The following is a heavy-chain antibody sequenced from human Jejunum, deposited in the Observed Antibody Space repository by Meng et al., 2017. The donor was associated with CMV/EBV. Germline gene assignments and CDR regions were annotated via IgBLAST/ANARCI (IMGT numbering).Heavy chain of an antibody. CDR1: FSSYD. CDR3: TRIGEVKRRVQLPFDY. J-gene: IGHJ4*02. D-gene: IGHD5-24*01. V-gene: IGHV1-8*01. Sequence: FSSYDIHWVRQAPGQGLEWMGWMTPYSGNTGSAQNFRGRIIMTRNSSIRTAYMELSSLTSEDTAVYYCTRIGEVKRRVQLPFDYWGQGTLVTVSS. CDR2: MTPYSGNT.